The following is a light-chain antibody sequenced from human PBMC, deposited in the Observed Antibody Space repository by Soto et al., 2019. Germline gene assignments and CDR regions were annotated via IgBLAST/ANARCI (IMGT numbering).Light chain of an antibody. J-gene: IGKJ2*01. CDR2: DAS. V-gene: IGKV1-5*01. CDR1: QSISSW. Sequence: DIPMTQSPPTLSASVGDRVTITCRASQSISSWLAWYQQKPGKAPKLLIYDASSLESGVPSRFSGSGSGTEFTLTISSLQPDDFATYYCQQYNSYPYTFGQGTKLEIK. CDR3: QQYNSYPYT.